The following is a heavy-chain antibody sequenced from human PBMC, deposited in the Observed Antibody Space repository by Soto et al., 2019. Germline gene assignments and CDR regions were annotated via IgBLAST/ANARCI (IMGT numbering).Heavy chain of an antibody. J-gene: IGHJ4*02. CDR3: ARVFEAARHKAGPFFY. D-gene: IGHD6-6*01. Sequence: SVKVSCKASGGTFSSYAISWVRQAPGQGLEWMGGIIPIFGTANYAQKFQGRVTITADESTSKAYMELSSLRSEDTAVYYCARVFEAARHKAGPFFYWGQGTLVTVS. CDR2: IIPIFGTA. CDR1: GGTFSSYA. V-gene: IGHV1-69*13.